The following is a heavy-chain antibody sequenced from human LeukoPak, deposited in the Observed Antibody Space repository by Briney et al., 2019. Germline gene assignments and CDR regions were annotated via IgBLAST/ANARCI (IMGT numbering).Heavy chain of an antibody. V-gene: IGHV4-39*07. J-gene: IGHJ4*02. CDR1: GGSTSSSSYY. CDR2: VDYSGNT. D-gene: IGHD3-16*02. Sequence: SETLSLTCTVSGGSTSSSSYYCGWIRQSPGKGLEWIGCVDYSGNTYYTPSLTTRATISLDTSKNLFSLKLRSVTAADTAVYYCARDPVIPGLVGDPVWGQGPLVTVSS. CDR3: ARDPVIPGLVGDPV.